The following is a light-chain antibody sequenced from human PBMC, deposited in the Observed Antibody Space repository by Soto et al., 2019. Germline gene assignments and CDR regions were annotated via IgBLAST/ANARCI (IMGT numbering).Light chain of an antibody. CDR3: SSYTRSRTYV. Sequence: QSALTQPASVSGSPGQSITISCTGTSSDVGGYNYVSWYQQHPGKAPKLMIYDVSNRPSGVSNRFSGSKSGNTASLTISGLQAEDEADYYCSSYTRSRTYVFGTGTNVNV. CDR2: DVS. V-gene: IGLV2-14*01. CDR1: SSDVGGYNY. J-gene: IGLJ1*01.